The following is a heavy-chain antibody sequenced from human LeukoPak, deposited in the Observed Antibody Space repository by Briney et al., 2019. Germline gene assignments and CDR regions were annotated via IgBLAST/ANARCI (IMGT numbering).Heavy chain of an antibody. CDR3: ARSPGGFPHWLDP. J-gene: IGHJ5*02. CDR1: GYTFPSYG. D-gene: IGHD3-10*01. V-gene: IGHV1-18*01. Sequence: ASVKVSCKASGYTFPSYGIMWVRQAPGRGLEWMGWISASNGKTNYAQKFQGRVTMTTDTSTSTAYMELRSLRSDDTAVYYCARSPGGFPHWLDPGGLGTLVTVSS. CDR2: ISASNGKT.